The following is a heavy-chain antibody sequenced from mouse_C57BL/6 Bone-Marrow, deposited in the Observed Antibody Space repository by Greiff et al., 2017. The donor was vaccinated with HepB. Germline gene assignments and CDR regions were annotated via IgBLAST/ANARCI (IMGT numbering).Heavy chain of an antibody. J-gene: IGHJ3*01. CDR1: GFSLSTFGMG. CDR2: IWWDDDK. CDR3: ARSFYGSSSWFAY. Sequence: QVQLKECGPGILQPSQTLSLTCSFSGFSLSTFGMGVGWIRQPSGKGLEWLAHIWWDDDKYFNPALKSRLTISKDTSKNQVFLKIANVDTADTATYYCARSFYGSSSWFAYWGQGTLVTVSA. D-gene: IGHD1-1*01. V-gene: IGHV8-8*01.